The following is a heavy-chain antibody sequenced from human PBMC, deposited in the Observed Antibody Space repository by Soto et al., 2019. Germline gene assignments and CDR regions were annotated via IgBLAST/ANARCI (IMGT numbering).Heavy chain of an antibody. D-gene: IGHD6-19*01. CDR1: GDSISDYY. Sequence: QVQLQESGPGLVKPSETLSLTCTVSGDSISDYYWSWIRQPPGKGLEWIGYIYYSGSTNYNPSLNSRVTISVDTSKNQFSLKLSSVTAADTAVYYCARARWLVGYYYYALDVWGQGTTVTVSS. J-gene: IGHJ6*02. V-gene: IGHV4-59*01. CDR3: ARARWLVGYYYYALDV. CDR2: IYYSGST.